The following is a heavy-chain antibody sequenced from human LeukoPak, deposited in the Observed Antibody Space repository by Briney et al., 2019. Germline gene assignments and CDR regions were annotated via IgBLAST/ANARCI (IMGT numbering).Heavy chain of an antibody. CDR3: ARDLRAYYYGSGSTYYFDY. V-gene: IGHV3-20*04. CDR2: INWNGGST. D-gene: IGHD3-10*01. Sequence: PGGSLRLSCAASGFTFDDYGMSWVRQAPGKGLEWVSGINWNGGSTGYADSVKGRFTISRDNAKNSLYLQMNSLRAEDTAVYYCARDLRAYYYGSGSTYYFDYWGQGTLVTVSS. CDR1: GFTFDDYG. J-gene: IGHJ4*02.